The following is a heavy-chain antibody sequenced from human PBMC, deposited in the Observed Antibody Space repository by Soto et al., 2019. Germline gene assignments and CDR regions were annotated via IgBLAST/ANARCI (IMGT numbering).Heavy chain of an antibody. CDR1: GYTFTSYG. CDR2: ISAYNGNT. CDR3: ARDRGGSGWTYYYYGMDV. J-gene: IGHJ6*02. Sequence: ASVKVSCKASGYTFTSYGISWVRQAPGQGLEWMGWISAYNGNTNYAQKLQGRVTMTTDTSTSTAYMELRSLRSDDTAVYYCARDRGGSGWTYYYYGMDVWGQGTTVTVSS. D-gene: IGHD6-19*01. V-gene: IGHV1-18*01.